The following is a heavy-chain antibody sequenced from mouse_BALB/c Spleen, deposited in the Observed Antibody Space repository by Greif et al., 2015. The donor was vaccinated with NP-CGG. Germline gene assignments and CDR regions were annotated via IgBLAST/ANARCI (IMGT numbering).Heavy chain of an antibody. V-gene: IGHV2-2*02. J-gene: IGHJ2*01. D-gene: IGHD2-10*02. CDR1: GFSLTSYG. CDR2: IWSGGST. Sequence: VQGVESGPGLVQPSQSLSITCTVSGFSLTSYGVHWVRQSPGKGLEWLGVIWSGGSTDYNAAFISRLSISKDNSKSQVFFKMNSLQANDTAIYYCARKGWYGLSFDYWGQGTTLTVSS. CDR3: ARKGWYGLSFDY.